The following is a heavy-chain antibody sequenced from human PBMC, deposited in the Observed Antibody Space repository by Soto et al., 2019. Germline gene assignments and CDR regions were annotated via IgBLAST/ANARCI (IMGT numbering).Heavy chain of an antibody. Sequence: ESLKISFQASGYSFGIYSISWVRQVPGKGLEWVGKIEPSDSSTIYSPSFQGHVTISVDKSINTAYLQWRSLRASDTAMYFCAILNYFDPWGQGSLVTVSS. J-gene: IGHJ5*02. CDR1: GYSFGIYS. V-gene: IGHV5-10-1*01. CDR3: AILNYFDP. CDR2: IEPSDSST. D-gene: IGHD4-4*01.